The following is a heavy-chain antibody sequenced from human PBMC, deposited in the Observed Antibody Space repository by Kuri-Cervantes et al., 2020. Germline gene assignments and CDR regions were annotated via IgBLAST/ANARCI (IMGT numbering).Heavy chain of an antibody. CDR2: ISGSGGST. Sequence: ETLSLTCAASGFTFSSYATSWVRQAPGKGLEWVSAISGSGGSTYYADSVKGRFTISRDNSKNTLYLQMNSLRAEDTAVYYCASGGVVPAALFVYWGQGTLVTVSS. V-gene: IGHV3-23*01. CDR3: ASGGVVPAALFVY. J-gene: IGHJ4*02. D-gene: IGHD2-2*01. CDR1: GFTFSSYA.